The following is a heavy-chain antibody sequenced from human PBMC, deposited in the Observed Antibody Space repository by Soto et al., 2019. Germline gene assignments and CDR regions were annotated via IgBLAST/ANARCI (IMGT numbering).Heavy chain of an antibody. J-gene: IGHJ6*02. CDR3: ARDQEMATTTRYYYYGMDV. V-gene: IGHV3-30-3*01. CDR1: GFTFSSYA. D-gene: IGHD1-1*01. CDR2: ISYDGSNK. Sequence: GGSLRLCCAASGFTFSSYAMHWVRQAPGKGLEWVAVISYDGSNKYYADSVKGRFTISRDNSKNTLYLQMNSLRAEDTAVYYCARDQEMATTTRYYYYGMDVWGQGTTVTVSS.